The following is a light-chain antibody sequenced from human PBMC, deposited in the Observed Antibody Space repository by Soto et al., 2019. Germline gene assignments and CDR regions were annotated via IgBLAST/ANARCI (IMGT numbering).Light chain of an antibody. CDR1: QRIDTN. V-gene: IGKV3-15*01. CDR3: QQYHYWWT. CDR2: GAS. J-gene: IGKJ1*01. Sequence: EIVVTQSPATLSVSPGERATLSFRASQRIDTNLAWFQQKRGQAPRLLIYGASTRATGVPARFRGSGSGTEFTLTISSLQSEDSADYYCQQYHYWWTFGQGAKVEIK.